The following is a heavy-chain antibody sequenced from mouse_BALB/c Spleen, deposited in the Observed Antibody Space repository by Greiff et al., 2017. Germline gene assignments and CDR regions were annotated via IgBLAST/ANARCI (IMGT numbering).Heavy chain of an antibody. CDR1: GFNIKDYY. CDR2: IDPENGDT. J-gene: IGHJ4*01. CDR3: NAKRGEDY. Sequence: VQLKESGAELVRSGASVKLSCTASGFNIKDYYMHWVKQRPEQGLEWIGWIDPENGDTEYAPKFQGKATMTADTSSNTAYLQLSSLTSEDTAVYYCNAKRGEDYWGQGTSVTVSS. V-gene: IGHV14-4*02.